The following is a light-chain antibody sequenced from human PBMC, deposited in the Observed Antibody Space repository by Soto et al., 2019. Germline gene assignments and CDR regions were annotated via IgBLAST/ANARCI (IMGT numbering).Light chain of an antibody. CDR1: SSDVGAYNY. Sequence: QFVLTQPASVSGSPGQSITISCTGTSSDVGAYNYVSWYQQHPGKAPKLMIYDVNNRPSGVSNRFSGSKSGNTASLTISGLQAEDEADYYCSSYTGSSTRYVFGTGTKVTVL. V-gene: IGLV2-14*01. CDR3: SSYTGSSTRYV. CDR2: DVN. J-gene: IGLJ1*01.